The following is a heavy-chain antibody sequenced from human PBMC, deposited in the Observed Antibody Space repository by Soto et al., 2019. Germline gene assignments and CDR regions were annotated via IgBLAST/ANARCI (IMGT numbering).Heavy chain of an antibody. J-gene: IGHJ5*02. V-gene: IGHV4-34*01. CDR2: INHSGST. CDR3: ARGNRGYCSSTSCYSTKKNWFDP. CDR1: GGSFSGYY. D-gene: IGHD2-2*01. Sequence: SETLSLTCAVYGGSFSGYYWSWIRQPPGKGLEWIGEINHSGSTNYNPSLKSRVTISVDTSKNQFSLKLSSVTAADTAVYYCARGNRGYCSSTSCYSTKKNWFDPWGQGTLVTVSS.